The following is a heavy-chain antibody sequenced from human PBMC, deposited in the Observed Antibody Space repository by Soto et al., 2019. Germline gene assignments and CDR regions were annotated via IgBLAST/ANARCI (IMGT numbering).Heavy chain of an antibody. CDR2: FDPEDGET. CDR1: GYTLTELS. Sequence: QVQLVQSGAEVKKPGASVKVSCKVSGYTLTELSMHWVRQAPGKGLEWMGGFDPEDGETIYAQKFQGRGTMTEHTSTDTAYMELSSLRSEDTAVYYCATIGYGRRGYYLGPFDYWGQGTLVAVSS. D-gene: IGHD3-22*01. J-gene: IGHJ4*02. V-gene: IGHV1-24*01. CDR3: ATIGYGRRGYYLGPFDY.